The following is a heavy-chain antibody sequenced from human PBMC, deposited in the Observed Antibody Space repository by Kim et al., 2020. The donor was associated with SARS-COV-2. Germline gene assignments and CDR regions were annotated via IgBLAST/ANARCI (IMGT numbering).Heavy chain of an antibody. CDR2: IYYSGST. V-gene: IGHV4-59*01. D-gene: IGHD6-19*01. J-gene: IGHJ4*02. CDR3: AREGRSGWYFDY. CDR1: GGSISSYY. Sequence: SETLSLTCTVSGGSISSYYWSWIRQPPGKGLEWIGYIYYSGSTNYNPSLKSRVTISVDTSKNQFSLKLSSVTAADTAVYYCAREGRSGWYFDYWGQGTLVTVSS.